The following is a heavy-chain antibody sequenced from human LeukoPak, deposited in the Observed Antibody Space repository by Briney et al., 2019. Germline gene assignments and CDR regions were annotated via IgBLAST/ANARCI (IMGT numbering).Heavy chain of an antibody. D-gene: IGHD3-10*01. J-gene: IGHJ4*02. CDR1: GGSFSGYY. CDR3: AKRLRYGSGSYYY. Sequence: SETLSLTCAVFGGSFSGYYWNWIRQPPGKGLEWIGQINPSRNTNYNPSLKSRVTISVDTSKKQFSLKLSSVTAADTAVYYCAKRLRYGSGSYYYWGQGTLVTVSS. CDR2: INPSRNT. V-gene: IGHV4-34*01.